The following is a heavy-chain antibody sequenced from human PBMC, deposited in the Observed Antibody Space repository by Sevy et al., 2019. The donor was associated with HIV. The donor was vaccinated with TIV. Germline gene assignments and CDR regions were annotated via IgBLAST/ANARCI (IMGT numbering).Heavy chain of an antibody. V-gene: IGHV3-7*01. Sequence: GGSLRLSCAASGFTFSSYWMSWVRQAPGKGLEWVANINHDGSDKYYVDSVKGRFTISRDNAKNSLYLQMNSPRVEDTAVYYCARVYLDSGSDWDAFDIRGQGTMVTVSS. CDR2: INHDGSDK. CDR1: GFTFSSYW. D-gene: IGHD1-26*01. J-gene: IGHJ3*02. CDR3: ARVYLDSGSDWDAFDI.